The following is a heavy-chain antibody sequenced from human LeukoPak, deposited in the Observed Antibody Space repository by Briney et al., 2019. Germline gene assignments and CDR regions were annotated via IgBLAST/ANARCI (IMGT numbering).Heavy chain of an antibody. CDR1: GGTFSSYA. J-gene: IGHJ4*02. D-gene: IGHD3-16*02. Sequence: SVKVSCKASGGTFSSYAISWVRQAPGQGLEWMGGIIPILGTANYAQKFQGRVTITTDESTSTAYMELSSLRSEDTAVYYCAREGVWGSYRFDYWGQGTLVTVSS. V-gene: IGHV1-69*05. CDR2: IIPILGTA. CDR3: AREGVWGSYRFDY.